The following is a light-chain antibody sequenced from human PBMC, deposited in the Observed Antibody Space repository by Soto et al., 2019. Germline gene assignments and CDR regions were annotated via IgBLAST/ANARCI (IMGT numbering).Light chain of an antibody. CDR2: EAS. CDR3: QQYNGYWT. CDR1: QSISGS. Sequence: DIQMTQPPSTLAASVGDRVTITSRASQSISGSLAWSQQKPGKAPKLLIYEASNLKSGVPLRFRGSGSGTEYTVNISSLQPDDSASYYCQQYNGYWTVGQGTRVEIK. V-gene: IGKV1-5*03. J-gene: IGKJ1*01.